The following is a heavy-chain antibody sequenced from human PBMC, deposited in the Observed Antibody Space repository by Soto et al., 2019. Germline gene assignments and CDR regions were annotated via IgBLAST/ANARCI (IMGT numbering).Heavy chain of an antibody. CDR2: IYSGGST. CDR1: GFTVSSNY. Sequence: EVQLVESGGGLVQPGGSLRLSCAASGFTVSSNYMSWVRQAPGKGLEWVSVIYSGGSTYYADSVKGRFTISRDNSKNALYLQVNSLRAEDTAVYYCARGLPPEEIAAAGTLGYWGQGTLVTVSS. D-gene: IGHD6-13*01. J-gene: IGHJ4*02. V-gene: IGHV3-66*01. CDR3: ARGLPPEEIAAAGTLGY.